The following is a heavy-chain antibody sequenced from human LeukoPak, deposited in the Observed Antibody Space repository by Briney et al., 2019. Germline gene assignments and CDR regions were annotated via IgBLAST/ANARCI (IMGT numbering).Heavy chain of an antibody. CDR3: ATAPSYDILTGYTDAFDY. CDR2: INHSGST. D-gene: IGHD3-9*01. J-gene: IGHJ4*02. CDR1: GGSFSGYY. Sequence: SEILSLTCAVYGGSFSGYYWSWIRQAPAKALEWIGEINHSGSTNYNPSLKSPVTISVDTSKNQFSLKLSSVTAADTAVYYCATAPSYDILTGYTDAFDYWGQGTLVTVSS. V-gene: IGHV4-34*01.